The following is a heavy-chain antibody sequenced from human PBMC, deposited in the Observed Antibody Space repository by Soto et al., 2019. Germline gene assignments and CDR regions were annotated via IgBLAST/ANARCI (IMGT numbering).Heavy chain of an antibody. Sequence: GGSLRLSCAASGFTFSSYAMHGVRQAPGKGLEWVAVISYDGSNKYYADSVKGRFTISRDNSKNTLYLQMNSLRAEDTAVYYCARDRGSVFYYYYYGMDVWGQGTTVTVSS. V-gene: IGHV3-30-3*01. J-gene: IGHJ6*02. CDR2: ISYDGSNK. D-gene: IGHD6-25*01. CDR1: GFTFSSYA. CDR3: ARDRGSVFYYYYYGMDV.